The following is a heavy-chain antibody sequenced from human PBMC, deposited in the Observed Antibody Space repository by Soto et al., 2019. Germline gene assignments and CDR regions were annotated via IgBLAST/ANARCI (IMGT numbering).Heavy chain of an antibody. J-gene: IGHJ6*02. V-gene: IGHV1-18*04. D-gene: IGHD5-18*01. CDR2: ISAYNGNT. CDR1: GYTFTSYG. CDR3: ARDRETARSYCYYCGMDV. Sequence: QVPLVQSGAEVKKPGASVKVSCKASGYTFTSYGISWVRQAPGQGLEWMGWISAYNGNTNYAQKLQGRVTMTTDTSTNAAYVVLRSLRADDTAGYFFARDRETARSYCYYCGMDVWGQGTTVTVSS.